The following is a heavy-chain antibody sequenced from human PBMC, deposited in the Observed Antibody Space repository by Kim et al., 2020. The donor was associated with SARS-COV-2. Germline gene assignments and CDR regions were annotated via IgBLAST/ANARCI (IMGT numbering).Heavy chain of an antibody. Sequence: GGSLRLSCAASGFTFSSYGMHWVRQAPGKGLEWVTLISYDGDDKYYADSVKGRFTISRDNSKNTLYLQMNSLRAEDTAVYYCAKGPYSSDLVLVTNYSYFHGMDVWGQGTTVIVSS. CDR3: AKGPYSSDLVLVTNYSYFHGMDV. J-gene: IGHJ6*02. D-gene: IGHD3-22*01. CDR2: ISYDGDDK. V-gene: IGHV3-30*18. CDR1: GFTFSSYG.